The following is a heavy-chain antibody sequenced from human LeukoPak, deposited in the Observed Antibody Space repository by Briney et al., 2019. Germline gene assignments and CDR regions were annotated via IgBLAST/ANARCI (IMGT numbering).Heavy chain of an antibody. V-gene: IGHV3-23*01. Sequence: GGSLRLSCAASGFTFSSYAMTWVRQAPGKGLEWVSCISGSGGTTYYADSMKGRFTISRDNSKNTLYLQMNSLRAEDTGVYYCAKNYYYGPGSYWGAFDIWGQGTMVTVSS. CDR2: ISGSGGTT. CDR3: AKNYYYGPGSYWGAFDI. J-gene: IGHJ3*02. D-gene: IGHD3-10*01. CDR1: GFTFSSYA.